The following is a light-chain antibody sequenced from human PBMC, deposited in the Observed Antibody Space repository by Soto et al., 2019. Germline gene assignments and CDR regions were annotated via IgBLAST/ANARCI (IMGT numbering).Light chain of an antibody. V-gene: IGLV2-14*03. Sequence: QSAVTQPSSMSGSPGQSITLSCTGTSSVVGAYDHVSWHQQRPGRAPKVLIYDVRIRPSEVSNRFSGSKSGDTASLTISGLQSEDEAIYYCASKTTSSTVLFGGGTKVTVL. CDR3: ASKTTSSTVL. CDR1: SSVVGAYDH. J-gene: IGLJ2*01. CDR2: DVR.